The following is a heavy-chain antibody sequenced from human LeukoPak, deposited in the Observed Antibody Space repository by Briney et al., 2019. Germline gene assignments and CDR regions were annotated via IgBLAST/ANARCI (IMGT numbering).Heavy chain of an antibody. J-gene: IGHJ3*02. CDR2: IYYSGST. CDR1: GGSISSYY. V-gene: IGHV4-59*08. Sequence: PSETLSLTCTVSGGSISSYYWSWIRQPPGKGLEWIGYIYYSGSTNYNPSLKSRVTISVDTSKNQFSLKLSSVTAADTAVYYCAGHFVSGSQTRDAFDIWGQGTMVTVSS. CDR3: AGHFVSGSQTRDAFDI. D-gene: IGHD3-10*01.